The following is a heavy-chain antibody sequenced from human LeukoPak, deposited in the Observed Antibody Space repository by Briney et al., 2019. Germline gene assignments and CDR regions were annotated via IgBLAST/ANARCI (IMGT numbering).Heavy chain of an antibody. CDR2: LNPYNGDT. Sequence: ASVKVSCKASGYTFTTYGISWVRQAAGPGLGWRGWLNPYNGDTNYTQTPPGRVTMTTDTSTRTTNTALRWLRCEDTALYSCARVMHWDTVMARGRGMDVWGQGTTVTVSS. CDR3: ARVMHWDTVMARGRGMDV. CDR1: GYTFTTYG. V-gene: IGHV1-18*01. J-gene: IGHJ6*02. D-gene: IGHD5-18*01.